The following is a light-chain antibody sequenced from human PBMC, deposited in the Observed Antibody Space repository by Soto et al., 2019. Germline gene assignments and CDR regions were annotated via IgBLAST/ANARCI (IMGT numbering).Light chain of an antibody. V-gene: IGKV3-11*01. CDR1: QSVSSY. CDR2: DAS. CDR3: QHPNT. J-gene: IGKJ4*01. Sequence: EIVLTQSPATLSLSPGERAILSCRASQSVSSYLAWYQQKPGQAPRLLIYDASNRATGIPARFSGSGSGTDFTLTISSLEPEDFAVYYCQHPNTFGGGTKVEIK.